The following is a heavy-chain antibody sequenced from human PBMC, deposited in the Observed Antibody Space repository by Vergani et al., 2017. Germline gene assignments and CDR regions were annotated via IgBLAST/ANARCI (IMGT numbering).Heavy chain of an antibody. CDR3: AREDSSSGVLDAFDF. D-gene: IGHD6-6*01. J-gene: IGHJ3*01. Sequence: EVQLVESGGGLVKPGGSLRLSCAASGFTFSSYSMNWVRQAPGKGLEWVSSISSSSSYIYYADSVKGRFTISRDNAKNSLYLHMNSLRAEDTAVYYCAREDSSSGVLDAFDFWGQGTMVTVSS. CDR1: GFTFSSYS. CDR2: ISSSSSYI. V-gene: IGHV3-21*01.